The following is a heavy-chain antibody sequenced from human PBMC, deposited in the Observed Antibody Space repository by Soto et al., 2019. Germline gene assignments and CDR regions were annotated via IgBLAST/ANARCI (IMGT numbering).Heavy chain of an antibody. V-gene: IGHV4-30-2*01. D-gene: IGHD3-22*01. CDR2: IYHSGST. Sequence: SEILSLTCAVSGGSISSGGYSWSWIRQPPGKSLEWIGYIYHSGSTHYNPSLKSRVTISVDKSKNQFSLKLSSVTAADTAVYYCARGSYYYDSSGYYYVGDFDYWGQGTLVTVSS. CDR3: ARGSYYYDSSGYYYVGDFDY. J-gene: IGHJ4*02. CDR1: GGSISSGGYS.